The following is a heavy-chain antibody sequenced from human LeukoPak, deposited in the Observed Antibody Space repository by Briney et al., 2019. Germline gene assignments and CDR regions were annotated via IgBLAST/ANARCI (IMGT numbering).Heavy chain of an antibody. CDR2: MNPNSGNT. Sequence: ASVKVSCRASEYTCTSYDINWVRQATGQGLEWMGWMNPNSGNTGYAQKFQGRVTMTRDTSISTAYMELSSLTSEDTAVYFCARSNYGGKRWFDPWGQGTLVIVSS. D-gene: IGHD4-23*01. V-gene: IGHV1-8*01. CDR3: ARSNYGGKRWFDP. J-gene: IGHJ5*02. CDR1: EYTCTSYD.